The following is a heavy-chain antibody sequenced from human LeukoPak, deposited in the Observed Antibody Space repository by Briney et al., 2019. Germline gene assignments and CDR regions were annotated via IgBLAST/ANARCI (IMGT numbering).Heavy chain of an antibody. D-gene: IGHD2-2*01. CDR1: GFTFSSYE. V-gene: IGHV3-48*03. CDR2: ISSSGSTI. CDR3: ARGSSVYCSSTSCYDGFSSWFDP. Sequence: GGSLRLSCAASGFTFSSYEMNWVRQAPGKGLEWVSYISSSGSTIYYADSVKGRFTISRDNAKNSLYLQMNSLRAEDTAVYYCARGSSVYCSSTSCYDGFSSWFDPWGQGTLVTVSS. J-gene: IGHJ5*02.